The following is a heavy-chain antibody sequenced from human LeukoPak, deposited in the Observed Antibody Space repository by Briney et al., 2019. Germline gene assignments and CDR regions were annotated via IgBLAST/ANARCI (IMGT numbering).Heavy chain of an antibody. CDR2: INPNSGGT. Sequence: ASVKVSCKASGYTFTGYYMHWVRQAPGQGLEWMGWINPNSGGTNYAQKFQGRVTMTRDASISTAYMELSRLRSDDTAVYYCARSYYDILTDYYYYYMDVWGKGTTVTISS. V-gene: IGHV1-2*02. CDR1: GYTFTGYY. J-gene: IGHJ6*03. CDR3: ARSYYDILTDYYYYYMDV. D-gene: IGHD3-9*01.